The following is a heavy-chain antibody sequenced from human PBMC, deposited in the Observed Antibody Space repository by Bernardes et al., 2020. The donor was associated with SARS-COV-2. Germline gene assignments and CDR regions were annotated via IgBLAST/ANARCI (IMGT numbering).Heavy chain of an antibody. D-gene: IGHD6-13*01. CDR2: IYSGGST. J-gene: IGHJ4*02. Sequence: GGSLRLSCAASGFTVSSNYMSWVRQAPGKGLEWVSVIYSGGSTYYADSVKGRFTISRDNSKNTLYLQMNSLRAEDTAVYYCARSGEDPYSSSWYFDYWGQGTLVTVSS. V-gene: IGHV3-53*01. CDR3: ARSGEDPYSSSWYFDY. CDR1: GFTVSSNY.